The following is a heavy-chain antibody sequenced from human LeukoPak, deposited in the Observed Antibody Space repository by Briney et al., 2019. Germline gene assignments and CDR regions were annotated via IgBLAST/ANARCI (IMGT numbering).Heavy chain of an antibody. CDR2: IRYDGSNK. J-gene: IGHJ3*02. V-gene: IGHV3-30*02. CDR1: GFTFSSYG. D-gene: IGHD3-3*01. Sequence: GGSLRLSCAASGFTFSSYGMHWVRQAPGKGLEWVAFIRYDGSNKYYADSVKGRFTISRDNSKNTLYLQMNSLRAEDTAVYYAVCSTIFGVVIPLGAFDIWGQGTMVTVSS. CDR3: VCSTIFGVVIPLGAFDI.